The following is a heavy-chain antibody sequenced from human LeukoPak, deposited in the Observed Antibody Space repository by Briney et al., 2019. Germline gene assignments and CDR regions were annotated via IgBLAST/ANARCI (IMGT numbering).Heavy chain of an antibody. CDR3: ASRDFWSGYYY. Sequence: SETLSLTCAVYGGSFSGYYWSWIRQPPGKGLEWIGEINHSGSTNYNPSLKSRVTTSVDTSKNQFSLKLSSVTAADTAVYYCASRDFWSGYYYWGQGTLVTVSS. J-gene: IGHJ4*02. CDR2: INHSGST. CDR1: GGSFSGYY. V-gene: IGHV4-34*01. D-gene: IGHD3-3*01.